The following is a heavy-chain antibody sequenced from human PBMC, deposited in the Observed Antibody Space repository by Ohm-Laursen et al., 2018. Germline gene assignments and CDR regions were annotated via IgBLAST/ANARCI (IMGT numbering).Heavy chain of an antibody. V-gene: IGHV3-21*01. J-gene: IGHJ6*02. CDR1: GFTFSSYS. D-gene: IGHD2-2*01. CDR2: ISSSSSYI. CDR3: ARTETSRYCSSTSCYYYYGMDV. Sequence: SLRLSCAASGFTFSSYSMNWVRQAPGKGLEWVSSISSSSSYIYYADSVKGRFTISRDNAKNSLYLQMNSLRAEDTAVYYCARTETSRYCSSTSCYYYYGMDVWGQGTTVTVSS.